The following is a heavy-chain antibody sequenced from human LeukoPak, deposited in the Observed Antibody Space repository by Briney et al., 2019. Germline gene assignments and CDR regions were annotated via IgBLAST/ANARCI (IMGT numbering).Heavy chain of an antibody. J-gene: IGHJ3*02. CDR3: AKGKDYYDSSGFSAAFDI. Sequence: GGSLRLSCAASGFTFSSYEMNWVRQAPGKGLEWVSYISSSGSTIYYADSVKGRFTISRDNAKNSLYLQMNSLRAEDMALYYCAKGKDYYDSSGFSAAFDIWGQGTMVTVSS. CDR2: ISSSGSTI. CDR1: GFTFSSYE. D-gene: IGHD3-22*01. V-gene: IGHV3-48*03.